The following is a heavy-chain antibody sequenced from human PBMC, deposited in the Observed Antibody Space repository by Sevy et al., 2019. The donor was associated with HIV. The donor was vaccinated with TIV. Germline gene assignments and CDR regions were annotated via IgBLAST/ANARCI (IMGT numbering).Heavy chain of an antibody. Sequence: LSLTCAASGFAFYDYSMSWIRRAPGKGLEWVATLSFGCGKINYADSVKGRFTISRDNSKNSFYLQMDNLRVEDTALYYCAREGCTRPHDYWGQGTRVTVSS. CDR3: AREGCTRPHDY. V-gene: IGHV3-23*01. CDR2: LSFGCGKI. J-gene: IGHJ4*02. CDR1: GFAFYDYS. D-gene: IGHD2-8*01.